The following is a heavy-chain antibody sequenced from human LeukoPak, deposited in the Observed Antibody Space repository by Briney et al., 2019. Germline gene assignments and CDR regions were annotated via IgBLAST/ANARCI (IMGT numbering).Heavy chain of an antibody. CDR1: GYSFSSHD. D-gene: IGHD3-22*01. V-gene: IGHV1-46*01. CDR2: INPSGGST. J-gene: IGHJ4*02. CDR3: ARDLYYYDSSELQNDY. Sequence: ASVKVSCKASGYSFSSHDINWVRQAPGQGLEWMGIINPSGGSTSYAQKFQGRVTMTRDTSTSTVYMELSSLRSEDTAVYYCARDLYYYDSSELQNDYWGQGTLVTVSS.